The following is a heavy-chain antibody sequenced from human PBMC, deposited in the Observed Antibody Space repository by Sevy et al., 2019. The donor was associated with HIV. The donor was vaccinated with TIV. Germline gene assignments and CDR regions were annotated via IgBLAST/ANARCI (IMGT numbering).Heavy chain of an antibody. Sequence: GGSLRLSCAASGFTFSSYWMSWVRQAPGKGLEWVANIKQDGSEKYYVDSVKGRFTISRDNAKNSLYLQMNSLRAEDTAVYYCARDSTFGGVIVSPIWGQGTLVTVSS. D-gene: IGHD3-16*02. CDR1: GFTFSSYW. V-gene: IGHV3-7*01. CDR2: IKQDGSEK. J-gene: IGHJ4*02. CDR3: ARDSTFGGVIVSPI.